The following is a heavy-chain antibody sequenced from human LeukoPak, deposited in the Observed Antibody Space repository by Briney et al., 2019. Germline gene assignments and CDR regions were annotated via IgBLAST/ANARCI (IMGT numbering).Heavy chain of an antibody. J-gene: IGHJ4*02. Sequence: KVSCKASGGTFSSYAISWVRQAPGQGLEWMGRIIPIFGTANYAQKFQGRVTITTDESTSTAYMEPSSLRSEDTAVYYCASLTGGREEYYFDYWGQGTLVTVSS. CDR1: GGTFSSYA. CDR2: IIPIFGTA. V-gene: IGHV1-69*05. D-gene: IGHD1-1*01. CDR3: ASLTGGREEYYFDY.